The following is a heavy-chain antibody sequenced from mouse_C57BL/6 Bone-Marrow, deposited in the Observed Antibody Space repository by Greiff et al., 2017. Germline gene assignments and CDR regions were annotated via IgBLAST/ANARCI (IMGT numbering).Heavy chain of an antibody. V-gene: IGHV5-4*01. CDR2: ISDGGSYT. J-gene: IGHJ3*01. CDR1: GFTFSSYA. Sequence: LVESGGGLVKPGGSLKLSCAASGFTFSSYAMSWVRQTPEKRLEWVATISDGGSYTYYPDNVKGRFTISRDNAKNNLYLQMSHLKSEDTAMYYCARDPWFAYWGQGTLVTVSA. CDR3: ARDPWFAY.